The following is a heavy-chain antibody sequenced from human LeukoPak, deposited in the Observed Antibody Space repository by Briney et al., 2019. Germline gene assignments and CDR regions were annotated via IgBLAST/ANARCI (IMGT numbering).Heavy chain of an antibody. CDR3: ASRSGRGGFDASDI. D-gene: IGHD1-26*01. CDR1: GFKISDYY. V-gene: IGHV3-30*02. CDR2: VRQDGKLK. Sequence: GGSLRLSCVASGFKISDYYIHWVRQAPGKGLEWAASVRQDGKLKFYADSVKARFTISRDNSKNTVFLQMNSLRAEDTAVYYCASRSGRGGFDASDIWGQGTMVTVSS. J-gene: IGHJ3*02.